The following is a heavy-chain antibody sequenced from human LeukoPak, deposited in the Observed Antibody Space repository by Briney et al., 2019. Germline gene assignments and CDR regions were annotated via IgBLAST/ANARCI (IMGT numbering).Heavy chain of an antibody. CDR2: IKQDGSEK. CDR1: GFTFSSYW. V-gene: IGHV3-7*01. CDR3: ARDRIWYYYDSSGYYYH. Sequence: GGSLRLSCAASGFTFSSYWMSWVRQAPGKGLEWVANIKQDGSEKYYVDSVKGRFTISRDNAKNSLYLQMNSLRAEDTAVYYCARDRIWYYYDSSGYYYHWGQGTLVTVSS. J-gene: IGHJ5*02. D-gene: IGHD3-22*01.